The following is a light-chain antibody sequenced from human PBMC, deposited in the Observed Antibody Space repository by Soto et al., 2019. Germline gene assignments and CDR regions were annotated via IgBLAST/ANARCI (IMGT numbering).Light chain of an antibody. Sequence: QSALTQPASVSGSPGQSITISCTGTSSDVGSYNLASWYQQHPGKAPKLMIYDGSKRPSGVSNRFSGSKSGNTAALTISGLQAEDEEDYYCCSYAGSSTWVFGGGTKLTVL. CDR1: SSDVGSYNL. V-gene: IGLV2-23*01. J-gene: IGLJ3*02. CDR2: DGS. CDR3: CSYAGSSTWV.